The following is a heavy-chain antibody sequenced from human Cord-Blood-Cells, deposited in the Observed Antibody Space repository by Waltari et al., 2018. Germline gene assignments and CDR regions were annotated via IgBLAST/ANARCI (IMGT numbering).Heavy chain of an antibody. Sequence: QVQLVQSGAEVKKPGSSVKVSCKASGGTFSSYAISWVRQAPGQGLEWRGRIIPILGIANYAQKFQGRVTITADKSTSTAYMELSSLRSEDTAVYYCARDPGSYYYFDYWGQGTLVTVSS. D-gene: IGHD1-26*01. CDR1: GGTFSSYA. J-gene: IGHJ4*02. CDR3: ARDPGSYYYFDY. V-gene: IGHV1-69*09. CDR2: IIPILGIA.